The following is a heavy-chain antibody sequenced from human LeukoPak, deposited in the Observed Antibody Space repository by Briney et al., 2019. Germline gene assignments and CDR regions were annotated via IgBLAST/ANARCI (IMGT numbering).Heavy chain of an antibody. CDR2: IRYDGSNK. Sequence: GGSLRLSCAASGFTFSSYGMHWVRQAPGKGLEWVAFIRYDGSNKYYADSVKGRFTISRDNSKNTLYLQMNSLRAEDTAAYYCAKDTEYLGRYFDYWGQGTLVTVSS. D-gene: IGHD2/OR15-2a*01. CDR3: AKDTEYLGRYFDY. J-gene: IGHJ4*02. CDR1: GFTFSSYG. V-gene: IGHV3-30*02.